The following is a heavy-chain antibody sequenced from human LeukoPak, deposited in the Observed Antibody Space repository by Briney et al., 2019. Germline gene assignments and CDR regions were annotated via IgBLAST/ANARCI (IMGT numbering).Heavy chain of an antibody. D-gene: IGHD2-2*02. CDR1: GFTFSTYG. V-gene: IGHV3-33*01. CDR2: IWYDGSKN. CDR3: ARAPYTTGRSFYFDS. J-gene: IGHJ4*02. Sequence: RSLRLSCAASGFTFSTYGMHWVRQAPGKGLEWVAIIWYDGSKNYYADSVKGRFSISRDNFNNTLYLHMNSLRAEDAALYYCARAPYTTGRSFYFDSWGQGTLVTVSS.